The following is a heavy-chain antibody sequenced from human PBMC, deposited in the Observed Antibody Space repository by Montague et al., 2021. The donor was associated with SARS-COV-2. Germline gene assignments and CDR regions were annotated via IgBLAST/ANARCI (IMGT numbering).Heavy chain of an antibody. CDR1: GDSVSSNSVS. CDR3: TRAVWRVQDY. Sequence: CAISGDSVSSNSVSWNWIRQYPSRGLDWLGRTYYSSMCCNEYALSVKSRITITPDTSKNIISLQLTSVTPEDTAVYHCTRAVWRVQDYWGQGSLVTVSS. CDR2: TYYSSMCCN. J-gene: IGHJ4*02. D-gene: IGHD3-10*01. V-gene: IGHV6-1*01.